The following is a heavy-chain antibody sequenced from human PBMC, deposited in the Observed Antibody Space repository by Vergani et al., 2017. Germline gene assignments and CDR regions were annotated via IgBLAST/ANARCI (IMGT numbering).Heavy chain of an antibody. CDR2: IYSGGST. D-gene: IGHD5-24*01. V-gene: IGHV3-66*02. CDR3: ARGRGNGYNYDYFDY. J-gene: IGHJ4*02. Sequence: EVQLVESGGGLVQPGGSLRLSCAASGFTVSSNYMSWVRQAPGKGLEWVSVIYSGGSTYYADSVKGRFTISRDNSKNTLYLQMNSLRAETTAVYYCARGRGNGYNYDYFDYWGQGTLVTVSS. CDR1: GFTVSSNY.